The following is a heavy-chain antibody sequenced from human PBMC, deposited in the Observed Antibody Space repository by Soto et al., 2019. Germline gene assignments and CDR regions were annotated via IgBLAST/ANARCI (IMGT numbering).Heavy chain of an antibody. D-gene: IGHD2-2*01. CDR2: FYYSENT. J-gene: IGHJ6*02. Sequence: SETLSLTCAVSGGSITSSSYSWGWVRQPPGKGLEWIATFYYSENTHYNPSLESRVTISVDTSKNQFSLKLSSVTAADTAVYYCARLGGHCSSSSCFGFYLMDVWGQGTTVT. V-gene: IGHV4-39*01. CDR3: ARLGGHCSSSSCFGFYLMDV. CDR1: GGSITSSSYS.